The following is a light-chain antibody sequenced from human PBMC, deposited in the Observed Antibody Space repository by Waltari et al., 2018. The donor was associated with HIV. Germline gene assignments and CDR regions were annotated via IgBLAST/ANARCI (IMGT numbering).Light chain of an antibody. Sequence: QTVVTQEPSFSVSPGGTVPLPCGLTAGSVSTGSYPSWYQHPPGQAPRTLIYSTNTRSSGVPDRFSGSILGNKAALTITGAQTDDESDYYCVLYMGSGIVVFGGGTKLTVL. V-gene: IGLV8-61*01. CDR2: STN. J-gene: IGLJ2*01. CDR1: AGSVSTGSY. CDR3: VLYMGSGIVV.